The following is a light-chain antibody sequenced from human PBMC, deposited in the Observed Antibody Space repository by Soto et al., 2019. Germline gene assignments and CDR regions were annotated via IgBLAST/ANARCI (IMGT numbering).Light chain of an antibody. V-gene: IGKV1-5*03. Sequence: DIQMTQSPSTLSASVGDRVTITCRASQSISSWLAWYQQKPGKAPKLLIYKASSLESGVPSRFSGSGSGTEFTLTISSLQPDDFATYYCQHFYPTPPVTFGQGTRLEIK. CDR2: KAS. J-gene: IGKJ5*01. CDR3: QHFYPTPPVT. CDR1: QSISSW.